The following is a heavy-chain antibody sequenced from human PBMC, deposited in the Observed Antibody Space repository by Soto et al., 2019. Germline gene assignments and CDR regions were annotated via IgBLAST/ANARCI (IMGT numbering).Heavy chain of an antibody. CDR3: ARDPHGSGSYYNDYYGMDV. Sequence: VASVKVSCKASGGTFSSYAISWVRQAPGQGLEWMGGIIPIFGTANYAQKFQGRVTITADESTSTAYMELSSLRSEDTAVYYCARDPHGSGSYYNDYYGMDVWGQGTTVTVSS. CDR2: IIPIFGTA. D-gene: IGHD3-10*01. CDR1: GGTFSSYA. J-gene: IGHJ6*02. V-gene: IGHV1-69*13.